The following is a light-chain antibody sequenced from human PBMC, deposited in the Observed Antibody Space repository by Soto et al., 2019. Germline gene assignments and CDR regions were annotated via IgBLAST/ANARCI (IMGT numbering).Light chain of an antibody. CDR3: QKYGGSTRT. CDR1: QSVTTQ. Sequence: EIVLTQSPGTLSLSPVDRATLSCRASQSVTTQLAWYQQKRGRAPRLLIHGAYRRATGIPDRISGSGSGTDFTLTISRVEPEEVAVYYCQKYGGSTRTCGQGTKVDIK. V-gene: IGKV3-20*01. J-gene: IGKJ1*01. CDR2: GAY.